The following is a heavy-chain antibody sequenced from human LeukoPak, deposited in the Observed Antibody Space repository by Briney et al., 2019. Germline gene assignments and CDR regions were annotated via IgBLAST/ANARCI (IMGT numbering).Heavy chain of an antibody. Sequence: ASAKVSCKASGGTFSSYGISWVRQAPGQGLEWMGGIIPILGTPNYAQKFQGRVTITADESTSTAYMELSSLRSEDTAMYFCARKYYGSGSCPNYYYGMDVWGQGTTVTVSS. D-gene: IGHD3-10*01. CDR1: GGTFSSYG. CDR3: ARKYYGSGSCPNYYYGMDV. V-gene: IGHV1-69*13. CDR2: IIPILGTP. J-gene: IGHJ6*02.